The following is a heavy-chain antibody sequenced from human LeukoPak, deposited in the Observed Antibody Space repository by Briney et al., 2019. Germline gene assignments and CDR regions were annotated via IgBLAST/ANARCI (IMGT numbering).Heavy chain of an antibody. CDR3: AKHCSSTSCYGAFDI. J-gene: IGHJ3*02. CDR2: ISGSGGST. Sequence: GGSLRLSCAASGFTFSSYAMSWVRQAPGKGLEWVSAISGSGGSTYYADSVKGRFTISRDNSKNTLYPQMNSLRAEDTAVYYCAKHCSSTSCYGAFDIWGQGTMVTVSS. D-gene: IGHD2-2*01. CDR1: GFTFSSYA. V-gene: IGHV3-23*01.